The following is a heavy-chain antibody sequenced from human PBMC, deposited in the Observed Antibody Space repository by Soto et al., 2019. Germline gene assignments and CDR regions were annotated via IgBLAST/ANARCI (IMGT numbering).Heavy chain of an antibody. Sequence: SGFTFSSFAMSWVRHAPGKGLVWVSAISGSGGSTYYADSVKGRFTISRDNSKNTLYLQMNSLRAEDTAVYYCAKVYYGSGSYYNGPYDYWGQGTLVTVSS. CDR2: ISGSGGST. CDR1: GFTFSSFA. V-gene: IGHV3-23*01. CDR3: AKVYYGSGSYYNGPYDY. D-gene: IGHD3-10*01. J-gene: IGHJ4*02.